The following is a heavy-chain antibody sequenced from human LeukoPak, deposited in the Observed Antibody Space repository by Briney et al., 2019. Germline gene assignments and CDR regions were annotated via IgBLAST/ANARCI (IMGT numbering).Heavy chain of an antibody. Sequence: SETLSLTCTVSGGSISSYYWSWIRQPPGKGLEWIGYIYYSGSTNYNPSLKSRVTISVDTSKNQFSLKLSSVTAADTAVYYCASSVGTMNWFDPWGQGTLVTVSS. CDR3: ASSVGTMNWFDP. J-gene: IGHJ5*02. V-gene: IGHV4-59*01. D-gene: IGHD4-23*01. CDR1: GGSISSYY. CDR2: IYYSGST.